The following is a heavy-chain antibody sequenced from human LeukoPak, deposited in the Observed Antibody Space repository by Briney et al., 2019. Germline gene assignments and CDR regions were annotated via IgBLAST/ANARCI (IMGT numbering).Heavy chain of an antibody. CDR3: AQYLGKYSYGYSGLDY. D-gene: IGHD5-18*01. J-gene: IGHJ4*02. CDR2: LSGSGAST. V-gene: IGHV3-23*01. Sequence: PGGSLRLSCAASGFTFSSCAMTWVRQAPGKGLEWVSSLSGSGASTFYADSVKGRFTISRDNSKNTLSLQMSSLRAEDTAVYFCAQYLGKYSYGYSGLDYWGQGTLVTVSS. CDR1: GFTFSSCA.